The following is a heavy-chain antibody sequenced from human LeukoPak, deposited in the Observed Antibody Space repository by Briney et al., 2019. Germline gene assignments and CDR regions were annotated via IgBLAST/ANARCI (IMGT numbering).Heavy chain of an antibody. Sequence: SVKVSCKASGGTFSSYAISWVRQAPGQGLEWMGGIIPIFGTANYAQKFQGRVTITADESTSTAYMELSSLRSEDTAVYYCALGPRKGMVYAFDYWGQGTLVTVSS. V-gene: IGHV1-69*13. D-gene: IGHD2-8*01. CDR1: GGTFSSYA. CDR3: ALGPRKGMVYAFDY. CDR2: IIPIFGTA. J-gene: IGHJ4*02.